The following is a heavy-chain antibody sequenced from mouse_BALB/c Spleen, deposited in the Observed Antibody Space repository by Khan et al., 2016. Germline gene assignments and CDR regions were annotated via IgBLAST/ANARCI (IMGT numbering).Heavy chain of an antibody. V-gene: IGHV1S29*02. Sequence: VQLQQSGPDLVKPGASVKISCKASEYTFTDYNMHWVKQSHGKSLEWIGYIYTYNGGTGYNQKFKNKATLTVDNSSSTASMELRSLTSEDSAVYYCARSNDWYFDVWGAGTTVTVSS. J-gene: IGHJ1*01. CDR3: ARSNDWYFDV. CDR2: IYTYNGGT. CDR1: EYTFTDYN.